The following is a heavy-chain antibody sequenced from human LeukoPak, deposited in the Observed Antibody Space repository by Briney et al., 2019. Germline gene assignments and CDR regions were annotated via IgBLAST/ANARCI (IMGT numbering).Heavy chain of an antibody. V-gene: IGHV1-46*01. CDR1: GYKFTGYY. J-gene: IGHJ5*02. Sequence: ASVKVSCKAFGYKFTGYYMHWVRQAPGQGLEWVGIINPSTGTTEFAQNFQGRVSMTRDLSTTTVYMNMSNLTSGDTAMYFCARSGAGRSSWFDPWGPGTLVTVSS. CDR2: INPSTGTT. CDR3: ARSGAGRSSWFDP. D-gene: IGHD4-17*01.